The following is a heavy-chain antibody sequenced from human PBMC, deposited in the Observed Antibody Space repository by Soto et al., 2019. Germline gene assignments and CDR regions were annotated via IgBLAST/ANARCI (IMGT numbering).Heavy chain of an antibody. Sequence: QVQLVQSGAEVKKPGSSVKVSCKASGGTFSSYTISWVRQAPGQGLEWMGRIIPILGIANYAQKFQGRVTLTADKSTSTAYMELSSLRSEDTAVYYCARDRRYCSGGSCYSGFDYWGQGTLVTVSS. D-gene: IGHD2-15*01. CDR3: ARDRRYCSGGSCYSGFDY. V-gene: IGHV1-69*08. J-gene: IGHJ4*02. CDR1: GGTFSSYT. CDR2: IIPILGIA.